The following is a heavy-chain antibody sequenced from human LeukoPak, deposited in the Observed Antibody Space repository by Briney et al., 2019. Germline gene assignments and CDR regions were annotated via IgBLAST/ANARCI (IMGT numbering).Heavy chain of an antibody. D-gene: IGHD6-6*01. CDR1: GFTFSSYG. CDR3: ARGQGIVEYSSSTGHWFDP. CDR2: IWYDGSNK. J-gene: IGHJ5*02. Sequence: GGSLRLSCAASGFTFSSYGMHWVRQAPGKGLEWVAVIWYDGSNKYYADSVKGRFTISRDNSKNTLYLQMNSLRAEDTAVYYCARGQGIVEYSSSTGHWFDPWGQGTLVTVSS. V-gene: IGHV3-33*01.